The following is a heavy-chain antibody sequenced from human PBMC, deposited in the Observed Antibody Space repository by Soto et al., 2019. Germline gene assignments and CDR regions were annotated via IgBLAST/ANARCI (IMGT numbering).Heavy chain of an antibody. CDR3: ARGGVDGYYDILTGWSDY. J-gene: IGHJ4*02. CDR2: INHSGST. V-gene: IGHV4-34*01. D-gene: IGHD3-9*01. CDR1: GGSFSGYY. Sequence: SETLSLTCAVHGGSFSGYYWSWIRQPPGKGLEWIGEINHSGSTNYNPSLKSRVTMSVDTSKNQFSLKLSSVTAADTAVYYCARGGVDGYYDILTGWSDYWAQRTLVTGSS.